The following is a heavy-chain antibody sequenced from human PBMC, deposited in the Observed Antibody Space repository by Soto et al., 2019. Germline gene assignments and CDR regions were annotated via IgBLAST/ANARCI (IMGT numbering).Heavy chain of an antibody. CDR1: GFTFSNAW. Sequence: EVQLVESGGGLVKPGGSLRLSCAASGFTFSNAWINWVRQAPGKGLELVGRIKSKTDGGTTDFAAPVKGRFAISRDDSKNMVYLQMNSLKTEDTGIYDCTTDSYSTMIVVRFDSWGHGTLVTVTS. CDR3: TTDSYSTMIVVRFDS. D-gene: IGHD3-22*01. V-gene: IGHV3-15*07. J-gene: IGHJ4*01. CDR2: IKSKTDGGTT.